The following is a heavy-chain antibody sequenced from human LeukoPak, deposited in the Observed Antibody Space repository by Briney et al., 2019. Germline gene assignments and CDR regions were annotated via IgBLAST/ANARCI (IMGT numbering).Heavy chain of an antibody. J-gene: IGHJ3*02. CDR3: ARFMRYCSGGSCYTRRAFDI. Sequence: PSETLSLTCAVYGGSFSGYYWSWIRQPPGKGLEWIGEINHSGSTNYTPSLKSRVTISVDTSKNQFSLKLSSVTAADTAVYYCARFMRYCSGGSCYTRRAFDIWGQGTMVTVSS. V-gene: IGHV4-34*01. CDR2: INHSGST. D-gene: IGHD2-15*01. CDR1: GGSFSGYY.